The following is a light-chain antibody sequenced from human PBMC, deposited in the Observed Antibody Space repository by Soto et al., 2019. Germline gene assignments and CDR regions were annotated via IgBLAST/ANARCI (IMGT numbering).Light chain of an antibody. CDR2: GAS. CDR1: QSVSSSY. J-gene: IGKJ1*01. V-gene: IGKV3-20*01. Sequence: EIVLRQSPGTLSLSPEERATLSCWASQSVSSSYLAWYQQKPGQAPRLLIYGASSRATGIPNRFSGSGSGTDFTLTISRLEPEDFAVYYCQQYGSFWTFGQGTKVDIK. CDR3: QQYGSFWT.